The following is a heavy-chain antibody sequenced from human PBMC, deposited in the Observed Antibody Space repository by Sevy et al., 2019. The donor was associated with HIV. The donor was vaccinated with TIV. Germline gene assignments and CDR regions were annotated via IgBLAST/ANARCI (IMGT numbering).Heavy chain of an antibody. CDR3: ARSRPLLYRRSSRPFDY. Sequence: ASVKVSCKASGYTFTNYDINWVRQATGHGLEWMGRMNPESCDTGYAQKFQGRVTMTRDTSISTAYMELNSLRSEDSAVYYCARSRPLLYRRSSRPFDYWGQGTLVTVSS. J-gene: IGHJ4*02. V-gene: IGHV1-8*02. CDR2: MNPESCDT. CDR1: GYTFTNYD. D-gene: IGHD1-26*01.